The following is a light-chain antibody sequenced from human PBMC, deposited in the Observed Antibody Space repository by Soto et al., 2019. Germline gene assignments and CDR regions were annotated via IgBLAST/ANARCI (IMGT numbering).Light chain of an antibody. CDR3: QQYSSQGFT. J-gene: IGKJ3*01. CDR2: GAS. CDR1: QSVSSSY. Sequence: EIVLTQSPGTLSLSPGERATLSCRASQSVSSSYLAWYQQKPGQAPRLLIYGASSRATGIPDRFSGSGSGTDFTLTISRLEPEDFAVYYCQQYSSQGFTFGPGTKVDIK. V-gene: IGKV3-20*01.